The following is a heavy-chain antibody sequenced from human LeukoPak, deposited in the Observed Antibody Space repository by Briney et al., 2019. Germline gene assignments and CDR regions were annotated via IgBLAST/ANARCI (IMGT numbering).Heavy chain of an antibody. V-gene: IGHV3-53*01. J-gene: IGHJ4*02. Sequence: GGSLRLSCAPSGLTVSSNHMTWVRQAPGKGLGWDSVIYGGGSTYYAASVKGRFTISRDNSKNTLYLQMNSLRAEDTAVYYCARGSGPFDYWGQGTLVTVSS. CDR3: ARGSGPFDY. CDR1: GLTVSSNH. CDR2: IYGGGST.